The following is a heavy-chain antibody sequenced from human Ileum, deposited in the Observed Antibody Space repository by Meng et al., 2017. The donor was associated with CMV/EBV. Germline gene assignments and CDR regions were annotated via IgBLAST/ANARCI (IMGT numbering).Heavy chain of an antibody. V-gene: IGHV1-2*02. J-gene: IGHJ4*02. CDR1: RYSFNNYF. Sequence: ASVKVSCKASRYSFNNYFIHWMRQAPGQGLEWMGWINPHNDGPVYAEKFQGRITLTTDRSMQTAYLELTSLTSDDTAVYYCARKTGDDSYFDFWGQGTRVTVSS. CDR2: INPHNDGP. D-gene: IGHD5-12*01. CDR3: ARKTGDDSYFDF.